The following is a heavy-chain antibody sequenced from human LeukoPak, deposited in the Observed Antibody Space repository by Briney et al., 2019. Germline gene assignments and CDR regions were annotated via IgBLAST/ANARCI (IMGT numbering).Heavy chain of an antibody. Sequence: AGGSLRLSCAASGFTFSSYAMNWGRPAPGEGLEWVSSISGSSSDIYYADSVKGRFTISRDNAKNAVFLHINNLRAEDTAIYYCARRGYYDSSGYDYWGQGTLVTVSS. CDR1: GFTFSSYA. V-gene: IGHV3-21*06. J-gene: IGHJ4*02. CDR2: ISGSSSDI. D-gene: IGHD3-22*01. CDR3: ARRGYYDSSGYDY.